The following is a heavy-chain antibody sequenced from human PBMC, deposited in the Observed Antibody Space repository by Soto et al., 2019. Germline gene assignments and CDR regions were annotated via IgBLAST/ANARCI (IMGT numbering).Heavy chain of an antibody. J-gene: IGHJ3*02. Sequence: SETLSLTCTVSGGSISSYYWSWIRQPPGKGLEWIGYIYYSGSTNYNPSLKSRVTISVDTSKNQFSLKLSSVTAADTAVYYCARDKGEDYDFWKSSGAFDIWGQGTMVTVSS. CDR3: ARDKGEDYDFWKSSGAFDI. V-gene: IGHV4-59*01. CDR2: IYYSGST. D-gene: IGHD3-3*01. CDR1: GGSISSYY.